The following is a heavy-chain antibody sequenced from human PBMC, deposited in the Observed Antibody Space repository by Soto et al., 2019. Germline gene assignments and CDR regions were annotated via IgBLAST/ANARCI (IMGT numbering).Heavy chain of an antibody. CDR3: AKALRGTSYYDGMDI. V-gene: IGHV3-23*01. J-gene: IGHJ6*02. CDR2: ISGSGGNT. D-gene: IGHD2-2*01. Sequence: EVQLLQSGGGLVQPGGSLRLSCAASGFTFSSYAMNWVRQAPGKGLEWVSGISGSGGNTYHANSVKGRFTISRDDSKNTLYLQMSSLRAEDTAVYYCAKALRGTSYYDGMDIWGQGTTVSVS. CDR1: GFTFSSYA.